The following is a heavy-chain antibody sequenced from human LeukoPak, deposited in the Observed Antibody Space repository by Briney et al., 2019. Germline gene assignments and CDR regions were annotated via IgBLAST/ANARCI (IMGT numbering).Heavy chain of an antibody. CDR1: GSSVSELS. Sequence: SVKISCKVYGSSVSELSIHWVRQAPGQGLEWMGRIIPILGIANYAQKFQGRVTITADKSTSTAYMELSSLRSEDTAVYYCARVQVGYNYGPLDYWGQGTLVTVSS. J-gene: IGHJ4*02. V-gene: IGHV1-69*04. CDR3: ARVQVGYNYGPLDY. D-gene: IGHD5-12*01. CDR2: IIPILGIA.